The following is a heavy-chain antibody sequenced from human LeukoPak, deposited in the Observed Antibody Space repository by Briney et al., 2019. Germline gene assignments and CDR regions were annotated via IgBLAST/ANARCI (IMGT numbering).Heavy chain of an antibody. D-gene: IGHD2-15*01. CDR1: GFTFSSND. V-gene: IGHV3-30*02. CDR3: AKEMVVAEDFDY. J-gene: IGHJ4*02. CDR2: IMYDGSDK. Sequence: GGSLRLSCAASGFTFSSNDMNWVRQAPGKGLEWVAFIMYDGSDKYYADSVKGRFTISRDNSKNTLYLQMNSLRAEDTAVYYCAKEMVVAEDFDYWGQGTLVTVSS.